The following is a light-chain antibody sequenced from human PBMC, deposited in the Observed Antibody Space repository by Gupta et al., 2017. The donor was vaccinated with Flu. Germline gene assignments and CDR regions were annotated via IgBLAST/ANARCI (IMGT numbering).Light chain of an antibody. CDR3: QSYDSSLSVV. Sequence: QSVLTQPPSVSGAPGLRVTISCTGSSSNIGAGYDVHWYQQLPGTAPKLLIYGNSDRPSGVTDRFSGSKSGTSASLAITGLQAEDEADYYCQSYDSSLSVVFGGGTKLTVL. CDR2: GNS. J-gene: IGLJ2*01. CDR1: SSNIGAGYD. V-gene: IGLV1-40*01.